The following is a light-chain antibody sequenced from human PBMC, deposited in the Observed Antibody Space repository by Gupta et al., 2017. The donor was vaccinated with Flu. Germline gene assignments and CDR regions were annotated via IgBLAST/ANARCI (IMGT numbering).Light chain of an antibody. Sequence: GEGVSITGRASQGIRNSLAWFQQKPGKAPKSLIYDASSVQSGVPSRFSGWGSGIDFTLTISGLQPEDFATYYCQQYDSHPFTFGPGTKVDIK. CDR2: DAS. J-gene: IGKJ3*01. CDR1: QGIRNS. CDR3: QQYDSHPFT. V-gene: IGKV1-16*01.